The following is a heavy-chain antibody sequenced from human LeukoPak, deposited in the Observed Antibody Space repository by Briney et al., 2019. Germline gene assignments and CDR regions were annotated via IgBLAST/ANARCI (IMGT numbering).Heavy chain of an antibody. CDR2: FSGSGGST. V-gene: IGHV3-23*01. Sequence: HPGGSLRLSCAASGFTFSSYAMSWVRQAPGKGLEGVSAFSGSGGSTYYADSVKGRFTISRDNSKNTLYLQMNSLRAEDTAVYYCAKELGGAALVTGYYFDYWGQGTLVTVSS. CDR1: GFTFSSYA. CDR3: AKELGGAALVTGYYFDY. J-gene: IGHJ4*02. D-gene: IGHD5-18*01.